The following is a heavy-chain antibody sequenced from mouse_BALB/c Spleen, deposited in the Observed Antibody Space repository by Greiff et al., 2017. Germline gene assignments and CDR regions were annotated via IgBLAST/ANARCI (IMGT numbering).Heavy chain of an antibody. CDR1: GFSLTSYG. CDR3: ARDDTMIRSSFAY. J-gene: IGHJ3*01. D-gene: IGHD2-4*01. CDR2: IWAGGST. Sequence: VQRVESGPGLVAPSQSLSITCTVSGFSLTSYGVHWVRQPPGKGLEWLGVIWAGGSTNYNSALMSRLSISKDNSKSQVFLKMNSLQTDDTAMYYCARDDTMIRSSFAYWGQGTLVTVSA. V-gene: IGHV2-9*02.